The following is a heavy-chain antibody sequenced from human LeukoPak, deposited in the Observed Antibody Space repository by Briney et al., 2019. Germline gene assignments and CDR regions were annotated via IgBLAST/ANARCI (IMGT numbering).Heavy chain of an antibody. V-gene: IGHV4-4*09. Sequence: SETLSLTCTVSGGSISSYYWSWLRQPPGKGLEWIGYIYTSGSTNYNPSLKSRVTISVDTSKNQFSLKLSSVTAADTAVYYCARHVHYYDFWSGYYNWFDPWGQGTLVTVSS. CDR3: ARHVHYYDFWSGYYNWFDP. CDR2: IYTSGST. D-gene: IGHD3-3*01. CDR1: GGSISSYY. J-gene: IGHJ5*02.